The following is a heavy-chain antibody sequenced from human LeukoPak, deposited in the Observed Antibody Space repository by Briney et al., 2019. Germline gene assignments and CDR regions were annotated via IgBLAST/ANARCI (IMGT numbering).Heavy chain of an antibody. CDR2: IYFSGST. Sequence: SETLSLTCNVSGGSISSSIYYWGWARQPPGKGLEWIGNIYFSGSTYYNPSLKSRVTISVDTSRNQFSLNLTSVTAADTAVYYCARLPYTSGWLYNWFDPWGQGTLVTVSS. CDR3: ARLPYTSGWLYNWFDP. J-gene: IGHJ5*02. D-gene: IGHD6-19*01. CDR1: GGSISSSIYY. V-gene: IGHV4-39*01.